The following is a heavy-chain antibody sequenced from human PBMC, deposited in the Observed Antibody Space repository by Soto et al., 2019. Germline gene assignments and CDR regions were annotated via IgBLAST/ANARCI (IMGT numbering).Heavy chain of an antibody. Sequence: EVHLVESGGGLVQPGGSLRLSCAASGFSFEIYWMGWVRQAPGKGLEWVANINPDGSGDYYLDSVKGRFTISRDNAKNSVYLEMTSVVGDATAVYYCARGDWFFDYLGQGTPVTVSS. CDR2: INPDGSGD. D-gene: IGHD3-3*01. V-gene: IGHV3-7*01. CDR1: GFSFEIYW. J-gene: IGHJ4*02. CDR3: ARGDWFFDY.